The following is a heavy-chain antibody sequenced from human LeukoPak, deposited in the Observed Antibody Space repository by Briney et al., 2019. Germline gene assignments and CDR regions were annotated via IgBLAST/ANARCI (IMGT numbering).Heavy chain of an antibody. Sequence: SETLSLSCTVSGGSISSGSYYWSWIRQPAGKGLEWIGRIYTSGSTNYNPSLKSRVTISVDTSKNQFSLKLSSVTAADTAVYYCARYSSSWYRSWGQGTLVTVSS. CDR3: ARYSSSWYRS. D-gene: IGHD6-13*01. CDR2: IYTSGST. J-gene: IGHJ5*02. CDR1: GGSISSGSYY. V-gene: IGHV4-61*02.